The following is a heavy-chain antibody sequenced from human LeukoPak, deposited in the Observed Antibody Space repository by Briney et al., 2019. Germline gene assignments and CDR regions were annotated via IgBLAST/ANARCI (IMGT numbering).Heavy chain of an antibody. D-gene: IGHD6-6*01. CDR1: GFTFSDYG. J-gene: IGHJ4*02. CDR2: ISGSGGST. CDR3: AKGFLIAARPDKD. Sequence: GGPLRLSCVASGFTFSDYGMSWVRRAPGKGLEWVSAISGSGGSTYYADSVKGRFTISRDNSKNTLYLQMNSLRAEDTAVYYCAKGFLIAARPDKDWGQGTLVTVSS. V-gene: IGHV3-23*01.